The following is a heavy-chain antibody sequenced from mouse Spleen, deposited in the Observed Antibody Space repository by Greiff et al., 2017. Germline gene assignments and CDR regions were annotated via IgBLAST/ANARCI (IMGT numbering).Heavy chain of an antibody. CDR2: IYPGDGDT. J-gene: IGHJ1*03. CDR1: GYAFSSYW. D-gene: IGHD2-3*01. V-gene: IGHV1-80*01. Sequence: QVQLQQSGAELVKPGASVKISCKASGYAFSSYWMNWVKQRPGKGLEWIGQIYPGDGDTNYNGKFKGKATLTADKSSSTAYMQLSSLTSEDSAVYFCAREDDGYYYWYFDVWGTGTTVTVSS. CDR3: AREDDGYYYWYFDV.